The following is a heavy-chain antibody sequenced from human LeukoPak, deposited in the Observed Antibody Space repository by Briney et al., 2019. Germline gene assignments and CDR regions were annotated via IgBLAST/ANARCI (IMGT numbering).Heavy chain of an antibody. Sequence: GGSLRLSCAASGFTFSSYAMSWVRQAPGKGLEWVSAISGSGGSTYYADSVKGRFTISRDNSKNTLYLQMNSLRAEDTAVYYCAKAAIKYYYDSSGYYPVWGKGTTVAVSS. J-gene: IGHJ6*04. CDR3: AKAAIKYYYDSSGYYPV. V-gene: IGHV3-23*01. CDR1: GFTFSSYA. CDR2: ISGSGGST. D-gene: IGHD3-22*01.